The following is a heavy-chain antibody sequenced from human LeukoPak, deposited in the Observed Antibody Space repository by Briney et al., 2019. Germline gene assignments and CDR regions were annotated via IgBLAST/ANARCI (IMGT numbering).Heavy chain of an antibody. CDR3: ARGSNSGYDPAPFDY. Sequence: SETLSLTCTVSGGSISGYYWSWIRQPPGKGLEWIAYIYYNGISNYNPSLKSRVIISVDSSKNQFSLKLTPVTAADTAVYYCARGSNSGYDPAPFDYWGQGTLVTVSS. D-gene: IGHD5-12*01. CDR2: IYYNGIS. J-gene: IGHJ4*02. CDR1: GGSISGYY. V-gene: IGHV4-59*01.